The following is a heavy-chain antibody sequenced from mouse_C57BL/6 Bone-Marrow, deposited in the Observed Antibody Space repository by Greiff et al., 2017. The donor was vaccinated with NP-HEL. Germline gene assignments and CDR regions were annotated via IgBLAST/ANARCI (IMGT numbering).Heavy chain of an antibody. J-gene: IGHJ2*01. V-gene: IGHV14-4*01. D-gene: IGHD2-3*01. CDR3: TSGYDGYSC. CDR2: IDPENGDT. Sequence: EVQLQQSGAELVRPGASVKLSCTASGFNIKDDYMHWVKQRPEKGLEWIGWIDPENGDTEYASKFQGKATITAYTSSNTAYLQLSSLTSEDTSVYYCTSGYDGYSCWGQGTTLTVAS. CDR1: GFNIKDDY.